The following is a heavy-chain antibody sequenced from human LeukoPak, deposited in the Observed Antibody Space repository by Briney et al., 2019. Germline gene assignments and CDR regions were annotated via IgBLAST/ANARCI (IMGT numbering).Heavy chain of an antibody. CDR2: IDAAGDT. J-gene: IGHJ4*02. V-gene: IGHV3-13*04. CDR1: GFTFSDYD. CDR3: AKRGESDGLYYFDS. Sequence: PGGSLRLSCAASGFTFSDYDMHWVRQATGKGLEWVSTIDAAGDTYYADSVKGRFTISRDNSKNTLYLQMSSLRAEDTAVYYCAKRGESDGLYYFDSWGQGTLVTVSS. D-gene: IGHD3-10*01.